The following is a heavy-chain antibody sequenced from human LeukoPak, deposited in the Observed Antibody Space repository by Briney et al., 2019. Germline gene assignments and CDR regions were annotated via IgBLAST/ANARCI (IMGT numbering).Heavy chain of an antibody. D-gene: IGHD6-13*01. CDR2: IYYSGST. Sequence: SETLSLTCTVSGGSISSYYWSWIRRPPGKGLEWIGYIYYSGSTNYNPSLKSRVTISVDTSKNQFSLKLSSVTAADTAVYYCARARPSIAAAGTDAFDIWGQGTMVTVSS. J-gene: IGHJ3*02. CDR3: ARARPSIAAAGTDAFDI. V-gene: IGHV4-59*01. CDR1: GGSISSYY.